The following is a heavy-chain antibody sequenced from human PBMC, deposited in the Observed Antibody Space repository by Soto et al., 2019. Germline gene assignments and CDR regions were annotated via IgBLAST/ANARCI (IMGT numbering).Heavy chain of an antibody. Sequence: GESLKISCKASGYSFSNYWIGWVRQMPGKGLEWMAIINPGDSESRYSPSFQGQVTISADKSISTAYLQWNSLRAEDTAVYYCARAGSGYYTPFDYWGQGTLVTVSS. CDR1: GYSFSNYW. CDR2: INPGDSES. CDR3: ARAGSGYYTPFDY. J-gene: IGHJ4*02. V-gene: IGHV5-51*01. D-gene: IGHD3-3*01.